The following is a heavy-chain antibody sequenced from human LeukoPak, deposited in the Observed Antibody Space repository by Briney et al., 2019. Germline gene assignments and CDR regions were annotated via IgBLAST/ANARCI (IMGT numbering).Heavy chain of an antibody. J-gene: IGHJ4*02. CDR1: GGSYGGYY. D-gene: IGHD5-18*01. Sequence: PSETLSLTCAVYGGSYGGYYWSGIRHPPGKGLEWIGEINHSGSTNYNPSLKSRVTISVDTSKNQFSLKLSSVTAADTAVYYCARGKQLWWYYFDYWGQGTLVTVSS. CDR2: INHSGST. V-gene: IGHV4-34*01. CDR3: ARGKQLWWYYFDY.